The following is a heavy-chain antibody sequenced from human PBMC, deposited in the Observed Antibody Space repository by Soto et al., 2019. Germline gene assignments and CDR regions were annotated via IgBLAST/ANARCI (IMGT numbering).Heavy chain of an antibody. CDR3: ATPRTVTTVGSYYYHGMDV. D-gene: IGHD4-17*01. CDR1: GYSFTNYW. Sequence: GESLKISCRGSGYSFTNYWIGWVRQMPGRGLEWMGLIYPGDSETRYSPSFQGQVTISADRSISTAYLRWSSLKASDTAMYYCATPRTVTTVGSYYYHGMDVWGQGTTATVSS. V-gene: IGHV5-51*01. CDR2: IYPGDSET. J-gene: IGHJ6*02.